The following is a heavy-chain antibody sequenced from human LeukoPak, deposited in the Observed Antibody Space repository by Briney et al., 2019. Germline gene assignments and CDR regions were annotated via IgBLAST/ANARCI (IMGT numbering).Heavy chain of an antibody. CDR2: IYTSGST. V-gene: IGHV4-61*02. Sequence: SDTLSLTCTVSGGSISSGSYYWTWIRQPAGKGLEWIGRIYTSGSTNYNPSLKSQVTISVDTSNNQFSLKLSSVTAADTAVYYCASSDFWSGYYIDYWGQGTLVTVSS. D-gene: IGHD3-3*01. J-gene: IGHJ4*02. CDR3: ASSDFWSGYYIDY. CDR1: GGSISSGSYY.